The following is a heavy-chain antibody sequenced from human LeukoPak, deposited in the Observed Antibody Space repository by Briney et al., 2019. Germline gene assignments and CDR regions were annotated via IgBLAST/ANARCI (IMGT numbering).Heavy chain of an antibody. V-gene: IGHV3-66*02. J-gene: IGHJ4*02. CDR2: MYSGGST. CDR3: ARESNYDY. CDR1: GVTVSSSY. Sequence: PGGSLRLSCAVSGVTVSSSYMSWVRQAPGKGLEWVSVMYSGGSTYYADSVKGRFTIARDNSKNTLYLQMNSLRAEDTAVYYCARESNYDYWGQGTLVTVSS.